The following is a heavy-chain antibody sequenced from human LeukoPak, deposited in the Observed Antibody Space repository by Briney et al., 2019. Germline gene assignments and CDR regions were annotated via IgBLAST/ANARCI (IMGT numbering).Heavy chain of an antibody. CDR2: MSSSGSTI. CDR3: ARDRSGDDDFWSGYYTNYFVP. V-gene: IGHV3-11*01. Sequence: AGGSLRLSSALSVVTSSDYYMSWIRQAPGKGLEWGSYMSSSGSTIYYADSVKGRFTISRDSAKNSLYRQRNSLRAEDTAVYYFARDRSGDDDFWSGYYTNYFVPWGQGTLVTDPS. CDR1: VVTSSDYY. D-gene: IGHD3-3*01. J-gene: IGHJ5*02.